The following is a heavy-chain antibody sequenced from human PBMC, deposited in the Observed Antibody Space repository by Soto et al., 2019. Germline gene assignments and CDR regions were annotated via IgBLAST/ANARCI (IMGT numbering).Heavy chain of an antibody. Sequence: GGSLRLSCAASGFSFSNYAMNWVRQAPGKGLEWVSGITTSGGSTFYADSVKGRFTISRANSKNTLYLQMNSLRAEDTALYFCAQDHGRGYDFDAFDIWGQGTMVTVSS. CDR1: GFSFSNYA. D-gene: IGHD5-12*01. V-gene: IGHV3-23*01. J-gene: IGHJ3*02. CDR2: ITTSGGST. CDR3: AQDHGRGYDFDAFDI.